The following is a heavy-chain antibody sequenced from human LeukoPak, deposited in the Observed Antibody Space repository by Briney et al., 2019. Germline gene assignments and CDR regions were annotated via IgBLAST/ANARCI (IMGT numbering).Heavy chain of an antibody. CDR1: GFTLSNFW. Sequence: GGSLRLSCATSGFTLSNFWMHWVRQAPGKGLVWVSRINNDGSGINYADSVKGRFTVSRDNSNNRLYLQMSGLTAADTAVYYCAKDRSIGTYYTFDHWGQGTLVTVSS. V-gene: IGHV3-74*01. CDR2: INNDGSGI. CDR3: AKDRSIGTYYTFDH. D-gene: IGHD1-26*01. J-gene: IGHJ4*02.